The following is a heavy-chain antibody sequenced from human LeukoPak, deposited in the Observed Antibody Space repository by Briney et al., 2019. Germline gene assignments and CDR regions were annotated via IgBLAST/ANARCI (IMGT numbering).Heavy chain of an antibody. CDR1: GFTFSSYA. CDR2: ISYDGSNE. Sequence: PGGSLRLSCAASGFTFSSYAMHWVRQAPGKGLEWVAVISYDGSNEYYADSVKGRFTISRDNSKNTLYLQMNSLRPEDTAVYYCSREKDIVVVVPAMDVWGQGTTVTVSS. D-gene: IGHD2-15*01. J-gene: IGHJ6*02. CDR3: SREKDIVVVVPAMDV. V-gene: IGHV3-30-3*01.